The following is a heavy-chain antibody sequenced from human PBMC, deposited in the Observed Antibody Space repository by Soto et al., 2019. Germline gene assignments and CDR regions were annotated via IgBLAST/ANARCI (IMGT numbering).Heavy chain of an antibody. V-gene: IGHV4-34*01. Sequence: QVQLQQWGAGLLKPSETLSLTCAVYGGSFSGYYWSWIRQPPGKGLEWIGEINHSGSTNYNPSLKSRVTISVDRSKNQFSLKLSSVTAADTAVYFCARGPHVSSSWYGRSDVHYFDYWGQGTLVTVSS. CDR3: ARGPHVSSSWYGRSDVHYFDY. D-gene: IGHD6-13*01. CDR1: GGSFSGYY. CDR2: INHSGST. J-gene: IGHJ4*02.